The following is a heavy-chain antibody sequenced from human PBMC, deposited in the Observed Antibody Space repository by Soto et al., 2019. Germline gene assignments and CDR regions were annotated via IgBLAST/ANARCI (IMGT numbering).Heavy chain of an antibody. J-gene: IGHJ4*02. CDR3: ARNTMVRGVIITHVDY. Sequence: QVQLQESGPGLVKPSQTLSLTCTVSGGSISSGGYYWSWIRQHPGKGLEWIGYIYYSGSTYYNPSLKSRVTISVDTSKNQFSLKLSSVTAADTAVYYCARNTMVRGVIITHVDYWGQGTLVTVSS. CDR1: GGSISSGGYY. D-gene: IGHD3-10*01. V-gene: IGHV4-31*03. CDR2: IYYSGST.